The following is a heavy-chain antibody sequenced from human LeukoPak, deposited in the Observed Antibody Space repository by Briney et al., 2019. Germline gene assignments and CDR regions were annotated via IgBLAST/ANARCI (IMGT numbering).Heavy chain of an antibody. D-gene: IGHD3-10*01. Sequence: SETLSLTCAVYGGSFSGYYWSWIRQPPGKGLEWIGEINHSGSTDYNPSLKSRVTISVDTSKNQFSLKLSSVTAADTAVYYCARRYGSGSYRYWGQGTLVTVSS. CDR1: GGSFSGYY. CDR2: INHSGST. CDR3: ARRYGSGSYRY. V-gene: IGHV4-34*01. J-gene: IGHJ4*02.